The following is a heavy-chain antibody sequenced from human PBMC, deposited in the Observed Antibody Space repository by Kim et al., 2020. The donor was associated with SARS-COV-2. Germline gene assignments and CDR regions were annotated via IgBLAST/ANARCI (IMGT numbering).Heavy chain of an antibody. CDR1: GFTFSSYS. D-gene: IGHD6-6*01. CDR2: ISSSSSYI. J-gene: IGHJ4*02. V-gene: IGHV3-21*01. Sequence: GGSLRLSCAASGFTFSSYSMNWVRQAPGKGLEWVSSISSSSSYIYYADSVKGRFTISRDNAKNSLYLQMNSLRAEDTAVYYCARDLPRRQLIPGPDYWGQGTLVTVSS. CDR3: ARDLPRRQLIPGPDY.